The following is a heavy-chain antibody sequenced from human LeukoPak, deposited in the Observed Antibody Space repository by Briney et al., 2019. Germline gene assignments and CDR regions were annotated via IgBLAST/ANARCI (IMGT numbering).Heavy chain of an antibody. V-gene: IGHV3-23*01. D-gene: IGHD2-2*02. CDR2: ISGSGGST. Sequence: GGSLRLSCAASGFTFSSYAMHWVRQAPGKGLEWVSAISGSGGSTYYADSVKGRFTISRDNSKNTLYLQMNSLRAEDTAVYYCAKLGYCSSTSCHNFDYWGQGTLVTVSS. CDR3: AKLGYCSSTSCHNFDY. CDR1: GFTFSSYA. J-gene: IGHJ4*02.